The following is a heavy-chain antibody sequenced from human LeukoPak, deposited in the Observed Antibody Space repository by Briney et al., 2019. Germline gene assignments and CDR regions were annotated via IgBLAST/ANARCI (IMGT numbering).Heavy chain of an antibody. D-gene: IGHD2-15*01. Sequence: SETLSLTCSVSGYSIGSGYDWAWIRQAPGKGLEWIGSINYSGRPYYNPSLKSRVTISVDTSKNQFSLKLSSVTAADTAVYYCARGYCSGGSCYSYYYYNYMDVWGKGTTVTVSS. CDR1: GYSIGSGYD. CDR2: INYSGRP. CDR3: ARGYCSGGSCYSYYYYNYMDV. J-gene: IGHJ6*03. V-gene: IGHV4-38-2*02.